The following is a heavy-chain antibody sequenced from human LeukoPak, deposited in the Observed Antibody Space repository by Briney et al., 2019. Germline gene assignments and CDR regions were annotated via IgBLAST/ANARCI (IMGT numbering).Heavy chain of an antibody. J-gene: IGHJ4*02. D-gene: IGHD5-18*01. CDR3: AGAQRGYSYRPFDY. Sequence: PGGSLRLSCAASGFTFSSYSMNWVRQAPGKGLEWVSSISTSSIYIYYADSVKGRFTISRDNAKKSVHLQMNSLRAEDTAVYYCAGAQRGYSYRPFDYWGQGTLVTVSS. CDR2: ISTSSIYI. CDR1: GFTFSSYS. V-gene: IGHV3-21*01.